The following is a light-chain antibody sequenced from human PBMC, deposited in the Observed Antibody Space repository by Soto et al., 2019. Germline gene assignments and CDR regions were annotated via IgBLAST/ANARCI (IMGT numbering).Light chain of an antibody. CDR2: HTS. J-gene: IGKJ1*01. V-gene: IGKV3-15*01. Sequence: EIVMTQSPATLSVSPGESATLSCRASQSISDNLAWYQQKPGLAPRLLIYHTSTRATGVPARFSGSGSGTDFTLTISCLQSEDFATYYCQQYYSFPWTFGQGTKVDI. CDR1: QSISDN. CDR3: QQYYSFPWT.